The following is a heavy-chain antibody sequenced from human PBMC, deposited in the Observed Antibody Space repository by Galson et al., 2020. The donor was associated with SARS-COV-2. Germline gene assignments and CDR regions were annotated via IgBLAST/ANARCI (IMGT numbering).Heavy chain of an antibody. D-gene: IGHD3-16*01. CDR3: ARHADWGSQIDL. Sequence: SETLSLPCAVSGASVSTSPYYWGWIRQPPGKGLAWIGYIYFSGDTYYNPSLQSRITISVDTSKNQLSLKLTSLTAADTGVYYCARHADWGSQIDLWRQGTLVTVSS. J-gene: IGHJ5*02. V-gene: IGHV4-39*01. CDR1: GASVSTSPYY. CDR2: IYFSGDT.